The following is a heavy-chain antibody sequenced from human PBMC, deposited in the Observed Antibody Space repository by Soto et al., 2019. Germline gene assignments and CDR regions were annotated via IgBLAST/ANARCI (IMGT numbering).Heavy chain of an antibody. V-gene: IGHV3-23*01. Sequence: GGSLRLSCAASGFTLSTYTMNWVRQAPGKGLEWVSGIIQNGETYYTGSVKGRFTISRDNSKNMVYLQMDSLRADDTALFYCAKDRQPDGIWTFDYWGQGTLVTVSS. D-gene: IGHD3-9*01. J-gene: IGHJ4*02. CDR2: IIQNGET. CDR3: AKDRQPDGIWTFDY. CDR1: GFTLSTYT.